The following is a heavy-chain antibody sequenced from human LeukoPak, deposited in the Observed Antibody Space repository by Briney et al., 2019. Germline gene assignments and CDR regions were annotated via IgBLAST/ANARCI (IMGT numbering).Heavy chain of an antibody. CDR1: GGSISSGGYS. V-gene: IGHV4-30-2*01. J-gene: IGHJ6*02. D-gene: IGHD4/OR15-4a*01. CDR3: ASLPQGDYGGGMDV. Sequence: SETLSLTCAVSGGSISSGGYSWSWIRQPPGKGLEWIGYIYHSGSTYYNPSLKSRVTISVDRSKNQFSLKLSSVTAADTAVYYCASLPQGDYGGGMDVWGQGTTVTVSS. CDR2: IYHSGST.